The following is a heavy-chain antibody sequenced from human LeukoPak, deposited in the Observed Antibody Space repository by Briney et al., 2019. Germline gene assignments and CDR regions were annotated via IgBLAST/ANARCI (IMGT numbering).Heavy chain of an antibody. Sequence: SQTLSFTCTVSGGSISSGSYYWSWIRQPAGKGLEWIGRIYTSGSTNYNPSLKSRVTISVDTSKNQFSLKLSSVTAADTAVYYCAREPLGDGYRLIMDNWFDPWGQGTLVTVSS. CDR3: AREPLGDGYRLIMDNWFDP. CDR2: IYTSGST. CDR1: GGSISSGSYY. J-gene: IGHJ5*02. V-gene: IGHV4-61*02. D-gene: IGHD5-24*01.